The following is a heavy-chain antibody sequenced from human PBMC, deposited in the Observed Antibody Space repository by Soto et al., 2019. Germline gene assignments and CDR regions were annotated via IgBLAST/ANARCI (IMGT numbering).Heavy chain of an antibody. J-gene: IGHJ4*02. CDR3: AKEGGGGTAMVTSYFDY. V-gene: IGHV3-23*01. D-gene: IGHD5-18*01. Sequence: EVQLLESGGGLVQPGGSLRLSCAASGITFSNYALSWVRQAPGKGLEWVSGISGSGTGTYYADSVKGRFTISRDNSKSTLYLHMSSLRADDTAIYYCAKEGGGGTAMVTSYFDYWGQGTLVTVSS. CDR2: ISGSGTGT. CDR1: GITFSNYA.